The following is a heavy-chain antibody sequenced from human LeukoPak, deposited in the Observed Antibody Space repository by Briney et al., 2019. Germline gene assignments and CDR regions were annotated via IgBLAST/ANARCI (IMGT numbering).Heavy chain of an antibody. D-gene: IGHD6-19*01. Sequence: GGSLRLSCAASGFTFSSYGMHWVRQAPGKGLEWVAVISYDGSNKYYADSVKGRFTISRDNSKNTLYLQMNSLRAEDTAVYYCARLSEIAVAGTGRDYWGQGTLVTVSS. CDR1: GFTFSSYG. V-gene: IGHV3-30*03. J-gene: IGHJ4*02. CDR3: ARLSEIAVAGTGRDY. CDR2: ISYDGSNK.